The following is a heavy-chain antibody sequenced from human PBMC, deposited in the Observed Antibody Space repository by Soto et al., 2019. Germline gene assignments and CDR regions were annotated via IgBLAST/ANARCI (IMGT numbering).Heavy chain of an antibody. CDR3: AKGPTIFGVVIVFINYYGMDV. V-gene: IGHV3-23*01. Sequence: SLRLSCAASGFTFSSSAMSWVRQAPGKGLEWVSAISGSGGTTYYTDSVKGRFTISRDNSKNTLYLQMNSLRAEDTAVYYCAKGPTIFGVVIVFINYYGMDVWGQGTTVTVSS. CDR2: ISGSGGTT. J-gene: IGHJ6*02. CDR1: GFTFSSSA. D-gene: IGHD3-3*01.